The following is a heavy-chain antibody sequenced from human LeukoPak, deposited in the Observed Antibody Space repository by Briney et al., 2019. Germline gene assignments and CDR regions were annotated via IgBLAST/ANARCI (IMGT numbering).Heavy chain of an antibody. V-gene: IGHV4-59*08. Sequence: SETLPLTCTVSGGSISSYYWSWIRQPPGKGLEWIGYIYYSGSTNYNPSLKSRVTISVDTSKNQFSLKLSSVTAADTAVYYCARGMYSSGPPDRFDYWGQGTLVTVSS. CDR2: IYYSGST. CDR3: ARGMYSSGPPDRFDY. CDR1: GGSISSYY. D-gene: IGHD6-19*01. J-gene: IGHJ4*02.